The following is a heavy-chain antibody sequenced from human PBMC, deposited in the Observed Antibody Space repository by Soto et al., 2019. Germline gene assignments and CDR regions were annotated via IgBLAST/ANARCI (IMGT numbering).Heavy chain of an antibody. CDR1: GYTFSDHD. J-gene: IGHJ4*02. D-gene: IGHD1-1*01. CDR2: MNPNSCDT. V-gene: IGHV1-8*01. CDR3: ARVGGNWNDDYFDS. Sequence: QVQLVQSGAEVKKPGASVKVSCTASGYTFSDHDINWVRQASGQGPEWLGWMNPNSCDTGYAQNFQRRVTMNRDASKRTAYMELSSLRSENTAVYYCARVGGNWNDDYFDSWGQGTLVTVSS.